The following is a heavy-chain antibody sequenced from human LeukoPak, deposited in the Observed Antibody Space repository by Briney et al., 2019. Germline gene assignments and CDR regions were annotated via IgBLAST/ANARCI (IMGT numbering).Heavy chain of an antibody. Sequence: GESLKISCQGSGNRFTNYWIGWVRQMPGKGLEWMGIIYPADSDTRYSPSFQGQVTISADKSISTAYLQWSGLKASDTAIYYCARQGVTATFDIWGQGTMVTVSS. CDR3: ARQGVTATFDI. V-gene: IGHV5-51*01. CDR1: GNRFTNYW. CDR2: IYPADSDT. D-gene: IGHD2-21*02. J-gene: IGHJ3*02.